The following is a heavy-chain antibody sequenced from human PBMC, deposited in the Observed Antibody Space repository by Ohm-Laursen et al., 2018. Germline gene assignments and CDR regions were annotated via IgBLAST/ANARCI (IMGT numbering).Heavy chain of an antibody. CDR3: ARDFAGYYDY. D-gene: IGHD3-10*01. J-gene: IGHJ4*02. CDR2: IWYDGSRT. Sequence: SLRLSCSASGFTFSNARMHWVRQAPGKGLEWVAVIWYDGSRTSYADSMKGRFTISRDNSMDTLYLQMNSLSAEDTAVYFCARDFAGYYDYWGQGTLVTVSS. V-gene: IGHV3-33*08. CDR1: GFTFSNAR.